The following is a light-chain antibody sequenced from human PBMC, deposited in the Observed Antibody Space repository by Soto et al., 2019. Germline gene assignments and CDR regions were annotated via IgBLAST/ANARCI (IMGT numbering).Light chain of an antibody. CDR2: DVN. J-gene: IGLJ1*01. Sequence: QSALTQPASVSGSPGQSITFSCTGTSSDVGSYDYVSWHQQHPGKAHKLIIYDVNNRPSGVPSRFSGSKSGNTASLIISGLQTEDEADYYCCAYSTSGTHVLGTGTRSPS. V-gene: IGLV2-14*03. CDR3: CAYSTSGTHV. CDR1: SSDVGSYDY.